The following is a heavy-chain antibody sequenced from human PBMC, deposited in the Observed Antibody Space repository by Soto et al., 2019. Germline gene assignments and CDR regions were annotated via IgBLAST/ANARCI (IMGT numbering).Heavy chain of an antibody. CDR3: AREGASGFGMDV. Sequence: SETLSLTXNVSGGSIRSYYWSWIRQPAGKALEWIGRIYTSGTTNYNPSLKSRATILVGTSKNQFSLKLSSVTAADTAVYYCAREGASGFGMDVWGQGTTVTVSS. CDR2: IYTSGTT. J-gene: IGHJ6*02. D-gene: IGHD1-26*01. V-gene: IGHV4-4*07. CDR1: GGSIRSYY.